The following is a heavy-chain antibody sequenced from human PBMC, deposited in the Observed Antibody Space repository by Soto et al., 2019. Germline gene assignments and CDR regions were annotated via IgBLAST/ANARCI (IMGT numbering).Heavy chain of an antibody. CDR1: GFTFSSYR. CDR3: ARATMTTVTTVDD. J-gene: IGHJ4*02. V-gene: IGHV3-21*01. CDR2: ISSSSSYI. Sequence: XGSLRLSFAASGFTFSSYRMNWVRQAPGKGLEWVSSISSSSSYIYYADSVKGRFTISRDNAKNSLYLQMNSLRAEDTAVYYCARATMTTVTTVDDWGQGTLVTVSS. D-gene: IGHD4-17*01.